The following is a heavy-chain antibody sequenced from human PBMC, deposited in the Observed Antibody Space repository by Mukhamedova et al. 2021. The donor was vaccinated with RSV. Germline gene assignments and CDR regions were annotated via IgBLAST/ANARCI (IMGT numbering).Heavy chain of an antibody. V-gene: IGHV1-46*01. Sequence: GLEWIGIINPSGGSTTYAQKFQGRVTMTRDTSTNTVYMELSSLRSEDTAVYYCARDQALRLGELSALDYWGQGTL. D-gene: IGHD3-16*02. CDR2: INPSGGST. CDR3: ARDQALRLGELSALDY. J-gene: IGHJ4*02.